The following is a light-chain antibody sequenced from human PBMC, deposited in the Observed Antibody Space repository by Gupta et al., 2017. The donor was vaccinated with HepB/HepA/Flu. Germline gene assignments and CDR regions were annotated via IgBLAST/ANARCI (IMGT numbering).Light chain of an antibody. CDR3: CSYASTSVV. V-gene: IGLV2-23*02. Sequence: QSVLTQPASVSGSPGQSITISCTGTRRDVGSYDLVSWYQQHPGKAPKLLIYEVNKWASGVSHRFSGSKSGNMASLTISGLQAEDEADYYCCSYASTSVVVGGGTTLTVL. CDR1: RRDVGSYDL. CDR2: EVN. J-gene: IGLJ2*01.